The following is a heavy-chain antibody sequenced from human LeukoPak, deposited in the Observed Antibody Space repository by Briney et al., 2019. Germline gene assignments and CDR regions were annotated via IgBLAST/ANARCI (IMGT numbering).Heavy chain of an antibody. J-gene: IGHJ4*02. V-gene: IGHV4-39*07. Sequence: PSETLSLTCTVSGGSISSSSYYWGWIRQPPGKGLEWIGSIYYSGSTYYNPSLKSRVTISVDTSKNQFSLKLSSVTAADTAVYYCVGRMTTVTHEGDYWGQGTLVTVSS. CDR2: IYYSGST. CDR1: GGSISSSSYY. D-gene: IGHD4-17*01. CDR3: VGRMTTVTHEGDY.